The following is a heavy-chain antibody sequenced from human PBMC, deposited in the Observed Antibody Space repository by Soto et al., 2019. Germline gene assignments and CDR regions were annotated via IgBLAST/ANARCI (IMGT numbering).Heavy chain of an antibody. V-gene: IGHV3-48*02. CDR3: VGAGHSYY. CDR2: IGNSTNTM. Sequence: GGSLRLSCAASGFSFSRYSMNWVRQAPGKGLEWVSYIGNSTNTMYYADSVKGRFTISRDNAKNSLYLQMNSLRDDDTAVYYCVGAGHSYYWGQGTLVTVSS. D-gene: IGHD6-19*01. J-gene: IGHJ4*02. CDR1: GFSFSRYS.